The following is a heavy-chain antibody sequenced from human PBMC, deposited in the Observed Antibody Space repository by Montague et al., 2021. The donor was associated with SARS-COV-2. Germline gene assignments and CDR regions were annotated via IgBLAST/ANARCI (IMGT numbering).Heavy chain of an antibody. CDR1: GGSISSGGFL. V-gene: IGHV4-31*03. D-gene: IGHD4-11*01. Sequence: TLSLTCIVSGGSISSGGFLWTWIRHLPGKGLEWIGYIFYNGGTDYNPSLKSRVNIAVDTSKNQFSLRLSSVTAADTAVYYCSRGSYRYSHNYYYAMASGAKGPRSLSP. CDR2: IFYNGGT. J-gene: IGHJ6*02. CDR3: SRGSYRYSHNYYYAMAS.